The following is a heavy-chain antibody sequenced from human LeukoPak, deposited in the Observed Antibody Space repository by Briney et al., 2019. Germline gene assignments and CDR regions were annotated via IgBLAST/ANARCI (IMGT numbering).Heavy chain of an antibody. D-gene: IGHD6-19*01. V-gene: IGHV3-13*01. CDR1: GFTFSRYD. Sequence: GGSLRLSCAASGFTFSRYDMHWVRQPTGKSLELVSAIGTAGDTYYIASVKGRFTISRDNAKNSLYLQMNSLRAEDTAVYYCARRGSGCPSSISYCYMDVWGKGTTVTVSS. CDR3: ARRGSGCPSSISYCYMDV. CDR2: IGTAGDT. J-gene: IGHJ6*03.